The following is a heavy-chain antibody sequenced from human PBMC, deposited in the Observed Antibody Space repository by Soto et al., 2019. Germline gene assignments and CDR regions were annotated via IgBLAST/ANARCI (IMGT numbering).Heavy chain of an antibody. Sequence: SETLSLTCVVSGGSLSDYFWSWIRQPPGMALEWIGEINHLGSINYNPSLKSRVTMSVDTSKNQCSLTLNSVTAADTATYYCARGGISHWAYFYYMDVWDRGTTVTVSS. D-gene: IGHD2-21*01. V-gene: IGHV4-34*01. CDR2: INHLGSI. CDR3: ARGGISHWAYFYYMDV. J-gene: IGHJ6*03. CDR1: GGSLSDYF.